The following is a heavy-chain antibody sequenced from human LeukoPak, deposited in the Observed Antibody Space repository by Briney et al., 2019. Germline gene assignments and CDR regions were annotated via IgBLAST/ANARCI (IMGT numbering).Heavy chain of an antibody. CDR2: ISAYNGNT. Sequence: ASVKVSCKASGYTFTSYGISWVRQAPGQGLEWMGWISAYNGNTNYAQKLQGRVTMTTDTSTSTAYIELGSLRSDDTAVYYCAAQYYYDSSGYYYWGQGTLVTVSS. J-gene: IGHJ4*02. CDR3: AAQYYYDSSGYYY. V-gene: IGHV1-18*01. D-gene: IGHD3-22*01. CDR1: GYTFTSYG.